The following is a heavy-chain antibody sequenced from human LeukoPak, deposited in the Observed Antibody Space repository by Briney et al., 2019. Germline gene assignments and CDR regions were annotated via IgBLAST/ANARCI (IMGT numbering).Heavy chain of an antibody. V-gene: IGHV4-59*08. CDR2: IFYTGST. CDR3: ARLGDYYDNSAYDF. J-gene: IGHJ4*02. CDR1: GGSLTTYY. D-gene: IGHD3-22*01. Sequence: SETLSLTCTVSGGSLTTYYWSWIRQPPGKGPEWIGYIFYTGSTNYNPSLKSRVTISVDTSQNQFSLKLSSVTAADTAVYYCARLGDYYDNSAYDFWGQGTLVSVSS.